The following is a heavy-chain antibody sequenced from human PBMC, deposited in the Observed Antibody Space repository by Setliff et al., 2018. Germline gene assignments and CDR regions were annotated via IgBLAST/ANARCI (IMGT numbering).Heavy chain of an antibody. CDR1: GYTFTNYY. J-gene: IGHJ4*02. D-gene: IGHD3-3*01. Sequence: ASVKVSCKASGYTFTNYYIHWVRQATGQGLEWMGWMNPNSGNTGYAQKFQGRVTMTRNTSISTAYMDLSSLRFEDTAVYYCARAQSWSGGPYYFDNWGQGTLVTVSS. V-gene: IGHV1-8*02. CDR3: ARAQSWSGGPYYFDN. CDR2: MNPNSGNT.